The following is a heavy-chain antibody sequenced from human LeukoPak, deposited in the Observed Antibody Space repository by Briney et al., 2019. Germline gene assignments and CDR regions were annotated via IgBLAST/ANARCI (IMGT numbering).Heavy chain of an antibody. CDR3: ARDVYYGSGSPRLDY. J-gene: IGHJ4*02. Sequence: GGSLRLSCAASGFTFSSYEMNWVRQAPGKGLEWLSYIGSSTGTKYYADSVKGRFSISRDNAKNSLYLQMNSLRVEDTAVYYCARDVYYGSGSPRLDYWGQGTLVTVSS. D-gene: IGHD3-10*01. CDR2: IGSSTGTK. V-gene: IGHV3-48*03. CDR1: GFTFSSYE.